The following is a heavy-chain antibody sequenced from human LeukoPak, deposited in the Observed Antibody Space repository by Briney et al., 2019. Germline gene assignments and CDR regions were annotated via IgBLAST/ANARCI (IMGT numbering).Heavy chain of an antibody. D-gene: IGHD6-13*01. J-gene: IGHJ3*02. CDR3: ARVRRAIAAAAGAFDI. CDR2: INHSGST. V-gene: IGHV4-34*01. CDR1: GGSFSGYY. Sequence: ETLSLTCAVYGGSFSGYYWSWIRQPPGKGLEWIGEINHSGSTNYNPSLKSRVTMSVDTSKNQFSLKLSSVTAADTAVYYCARVRRAIAAAAGAFDIWGRGTMVTVSS.